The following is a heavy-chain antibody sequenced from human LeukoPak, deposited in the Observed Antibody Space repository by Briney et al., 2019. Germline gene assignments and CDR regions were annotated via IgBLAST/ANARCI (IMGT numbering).Heavy chain of an antibody. CDR2: IYTSGST. Sequence: PSETLSLTCTVSGGSISSGSYYWSWIRQPAGKGLEWIGRIYTSGSTNYNPSLKSRVTISVDTSKNQFSLKLSSVTAADTAVYYCARGTGGDYGTWFDPWGQGTLVTVSS. V-gene: IGHV4-61*02. J-gene: IGHJ5*02. D-gene: IGHD4-17*01. CDR3: ARGTGGDYGTWFDP. CDR1: GGSISSGSYY.